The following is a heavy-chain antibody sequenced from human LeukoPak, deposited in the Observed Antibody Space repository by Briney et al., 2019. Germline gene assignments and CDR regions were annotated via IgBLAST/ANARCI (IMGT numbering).Heavy chain of an antibody. Sequence: GGSLRLSCAASGFTFSGSAMHWVRQASGKGLEWVGRIRSKANSYATAYAASVKGRFTISRDDSKNTAYLQMNSLKTEDTAVCYCTRLSIPYYWGQGTLVTVSS. CDR2: IRSKANSYAT. D-gene: IGHD2-21*01. J-gene: IGHJ4*02. CDR3: TRLSIPYY. CDR1: GFTFSGSA. V-gene: IGHV3-73*01.